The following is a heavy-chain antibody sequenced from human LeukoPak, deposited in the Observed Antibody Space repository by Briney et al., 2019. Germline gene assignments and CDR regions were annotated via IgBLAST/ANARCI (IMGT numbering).Heavy chain of an antibody. Sequence: ASVKVSYKASGYTFTSYGISWVRQAPGQGLEWMGWISAYNGNTNYAQKLQGRVTMTTDTSTSTAYMELRSLRSDDTAVYYCARAPINYDFWSGYYLRTVYFDYWGQGTLVTVSS. J-gene: IGHJ4*02. V-gene: IGHV1-18*01. CDR1: GYTFTSYG. CDR2: ISAYNGNT. D-gene: IGHD3-3*01. CDR3: ARAPINYDFWSGYYLRTVYFDY.